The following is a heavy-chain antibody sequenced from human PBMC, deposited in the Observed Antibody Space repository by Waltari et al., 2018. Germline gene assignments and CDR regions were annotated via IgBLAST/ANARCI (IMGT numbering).Heavy chain of an antibody. Sequence: QVQLVESGGGVVQPGTSLRLSCAASGSPSSSYAMHWVRQSPGKGLGWVGLIWYDGSNKYYADSVKGRFTISRDNSKNTLFLQMNSLRAEDTAVYYCARGEDIIGTILLGDYWGQGTLVTVSS. V-gene: IGHV3-33*01. D-gene: IGHD1-7*01. CDR1: GSPSSSYA. J-gene: IGHJ4*02. CDR3: ARGEDIIGTILLGDY. CDR2: IWYDGSNK.